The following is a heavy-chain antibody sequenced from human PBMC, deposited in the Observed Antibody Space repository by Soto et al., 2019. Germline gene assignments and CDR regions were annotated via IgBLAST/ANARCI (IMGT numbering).Heavy chain of an antibody. Sequence: PSETLSLTCAVYGGSFSGYYWSWIRQPPGKGLEWIGEINHSGSTNYNPSLKSRVTISVDTSKNQFSLKLSSVTAADTAVYYCARVRHDSSSGYDYWGQGTLV. CDR2: INHSGST. J-gene: IGHJ4*02. CDR1: GGSFSGYY. CDR3: ARVRHDSSSGYDY. V-gene: IGHV4-34*01. D-gene: IGHD6-13*01.